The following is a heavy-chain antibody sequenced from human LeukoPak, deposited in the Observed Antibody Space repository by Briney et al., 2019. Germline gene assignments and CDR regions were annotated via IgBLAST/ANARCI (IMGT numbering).Heavy chain of an antibody. CDR3: ARRVGWGQRAVIDY. V-gene: IGHV1-2*02. J-gene: IGHJ4*02. CDR1: GYTFIGNY. Sequence: ASVKVSCKASGYTFIGNYIHWVRQAPGQGLEWMGWIRDNSGGSNYAQKFRGRVTMTRDTFITTVYMELTSLTSDDTAVYYCARRVGWGQRAVIDYWGQGTLVTVSS. CDR2: IRDNSGGS. D-gene: IGHD1-26*01.